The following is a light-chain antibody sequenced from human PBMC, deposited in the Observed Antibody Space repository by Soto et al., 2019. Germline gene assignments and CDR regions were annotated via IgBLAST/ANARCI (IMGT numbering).Light chain of an antibody. CDR3: QHFNSYPIT. CDR1: QGLTSA. Sequence: AIQLTQSPSSLSASVGDRVTITCRVGQGLTSALAWYQQKPGKAPELLIYDASSLESGVPSRFSGSGSGTDFTLTISSLQTEDFATYSCQHFNSYPITFGGGTKVEIK. J-gene: IGKJ4*01. CDR2: DAS. V-gene: IGKV1-13*02.